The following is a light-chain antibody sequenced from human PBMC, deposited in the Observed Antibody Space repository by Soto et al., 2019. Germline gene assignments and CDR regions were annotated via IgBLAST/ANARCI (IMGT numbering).Light chain of an antibody. CDR3: QQYDNLNT. Sequence: EIVLTQSPATLSLSPGERATLSCGASRSLSSIYLAWYQQKPGLAPRLVIYDASSRATGIPDRFSGSGSGTDFTRTINRLEPEDFAVYYCQQYDNLNTFGGGTKVEIK. CDR2: DAS. CDR1: RSLSSIY. V-gene: IGKV3D-20*01. J-gene: IGKJ4*01.